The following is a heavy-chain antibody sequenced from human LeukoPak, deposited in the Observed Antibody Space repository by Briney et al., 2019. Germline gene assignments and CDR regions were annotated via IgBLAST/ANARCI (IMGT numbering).Heavy chain of an antibody. D-gene: IGHD1-26*01. V-gene: IGHV3-23*01. J-gene: IGHJ4*02. Sequence: GGSLRFSCAASGFVFAGYAMSWVRQAPGRWLEWVATIRASGDSTYLSDSVKGRFTISRDNSRKTLFLQLNSLRAEDTAIYYCAKDSGRGSYTYDCWGQGTLVTVSS. CDR3: AKDSGRGSYTYDC. CDR2: IRASGDST. CDR1: GFVFAGYA.